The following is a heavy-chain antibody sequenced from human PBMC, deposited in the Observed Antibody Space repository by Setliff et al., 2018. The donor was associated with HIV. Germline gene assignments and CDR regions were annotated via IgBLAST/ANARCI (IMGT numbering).Heavy chain of an antibody. CDR3: NRVSNKFWGYYQYFXMDX. CDR1: AFTFSNAW. CDR2: XXXXXDGXTT. D-gene: IGHD3-16*01. Sequence: PGGSLRLSCAASAFTFSNAWMXXXXXXXXXXLEXXXXXXXXXDGXTTXXAAPXXGRXXISRDDSKNMLYLQMDSLKTEDTAVYYCNRVSNKFWGYYQYFXMDXWGXGTTVT. V-gene: IGHV3-15*01. J-gene: IGHJ6*03.